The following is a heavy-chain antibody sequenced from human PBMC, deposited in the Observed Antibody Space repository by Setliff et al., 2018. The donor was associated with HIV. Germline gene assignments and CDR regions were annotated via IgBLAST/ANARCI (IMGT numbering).Heavy chain of an antibody. J-gene: IGHJ6*03. CDR3: ARTLEAATMVSLYYHHYAYMVV. D-gene: IGHD3-10*01. Sequence: PSETLSLTCTVSGGSISSYYWSWIRQPPGKVLEWLGYIYYSGSTNYNPSLKSQVTISVDTSKNQFSLKLSSVTAADTAVYFFARTLEAATMVSLYYHHYAYMVVWGKGTTVTVSS. V-gene: IGHV4-59*01. CDR1: GGSISSYY. CDR2: IYYSGST.